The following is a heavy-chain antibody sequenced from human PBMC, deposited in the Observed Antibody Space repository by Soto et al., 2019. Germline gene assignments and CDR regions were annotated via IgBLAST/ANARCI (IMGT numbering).Heavy chain of an antibody. CDR2: IIPIFGTA. J-gene: IGHJ6*02. Sequence: SVKVSCKASGGTFSSYAISWVRQAPGQGLEWMGGIIPIFGTANYAQKFQGRVTITADESTSTAYMELSSLRSEDTAVYYCARSPITMVRGVTRHYYGMDVWGQGTTVTV. D-gene: IGHD3-10*01. V-gene: IGHV1-69*13. CDR1: GGTFSSYA. CDR3: ARSPITMVRGVTRHYYGMDV.